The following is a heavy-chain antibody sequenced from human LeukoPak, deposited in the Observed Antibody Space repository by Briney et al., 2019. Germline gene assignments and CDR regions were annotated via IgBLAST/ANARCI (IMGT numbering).Heavy chain of an antibody. D-gene: IGHD3-10*01. CDR2: ISYSGRT. J-gene: IGHJ5*02. CDR3: ARDDYRGVTNFDP. CDR1: GGSIGPYF. V-gene: IGHV4-59*01. Sequence: SETLSLTCTVSGGSIGPYFWSWIRQPPGKGLEWIGYISYSGRTNYNPSLKSGVTISVDTSKNKFSLQLSSVTAADTAVYYCARDDYRGVTNFDPWGQGTLVTVSS.